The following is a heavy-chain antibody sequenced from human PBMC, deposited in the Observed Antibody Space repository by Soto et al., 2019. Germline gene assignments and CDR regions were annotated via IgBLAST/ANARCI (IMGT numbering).Heavy chain of an antibody. CDR3: AKDAPPFYSSSWYNWFDP. J-gene: IGHJ5*02. CDR2: IKQDGTET. V-gene: IGHV3-7*05. CDR1: GFPFSSYW. Sequence: PGGSLRLSCAASGFPFSSYWMSWVRQAPGKGLEWVATIKQDGTETYYLDSVKGRFTISRDNAKTSLHLQMNSLRAEDTAVYYCAKDAPPFYSSSWYNWFDPWGQGTLVTVSS. D-gene: IGHD6-13*01.